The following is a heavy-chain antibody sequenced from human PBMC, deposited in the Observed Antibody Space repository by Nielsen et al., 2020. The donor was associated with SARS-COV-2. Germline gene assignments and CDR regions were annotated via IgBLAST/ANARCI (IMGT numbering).Heavy chain of an antibody. D-gene: IGHD2-2*02. CDR2: IKQDGSEK. V-gene: IGHV3-7*01. J-gene: IGHJ4*02. CDR1: GFTFRSYW. Sequence: GESLKIPCAASGFTFRSYWMSWVRQAPGKGLEWVANIKQDGSEKYYADSVKGRFTISRDNAKNSLYLQMNSLRAEDTAVYYCARVWDCSSTSCYTFVAGVIYWGQGTLVTVSS. CDR3: ARVWDCSSTSCYTFVAGVIY.